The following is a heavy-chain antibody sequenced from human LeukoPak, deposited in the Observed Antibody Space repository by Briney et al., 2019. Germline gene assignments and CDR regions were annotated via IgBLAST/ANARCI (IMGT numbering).Heavy chain of an antibody. CDR3: ARESYGDFYFDY. D-gene: IGHD4-17*01. V-gene: IGHV3-30*04. CDR1: RFTFSSYS. CDR2: ISKDGSIT. Sequence: AGGSLRLSCAASRFTFSSYSMHWVRQAPGKGLEWVALISKDGSITFYADSVKGRFTISRDNSKNTLYLQINSLSTEDTSAYFCARESYGDFYFDYWGQGTLVTVSS. J-gene: IGHJ4*02.